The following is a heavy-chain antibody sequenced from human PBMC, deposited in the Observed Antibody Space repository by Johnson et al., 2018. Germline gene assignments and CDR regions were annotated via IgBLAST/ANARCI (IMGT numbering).Heavy chain of an antibody. CDR3: AGGSYYYDSSGYLRSFQH. V-gene: IGHV1-46*01. CDR2: INPSGGST. CDR1: GYTFTSYY. D-gene: IGHD3-22*01. Sequence: QVQLVQSGAEVKKPGASVKVSCKASGYTFTSYYMHWVRQAPGQGLEWMGIINPSGGSTSYAQKFQGRVTMNRDTSTSTVYMGLRSLRSEATAVDYCAGGSYYYDSSGYLRSFQHWGQGTLVTVSS. J-gene: IGHJ1*01.